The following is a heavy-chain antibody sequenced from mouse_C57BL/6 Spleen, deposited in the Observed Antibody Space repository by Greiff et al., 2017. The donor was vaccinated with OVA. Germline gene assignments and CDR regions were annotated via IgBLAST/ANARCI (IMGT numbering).Heavy chain of an antibody. V-gene: IGHV1-19*01. Sequence: EVQLQQSGPVLVKPGASVKMSCKASGYTFTDYYMNWVKQSHGKSLEWIGVINPYNGGTSYNQKFKGKATLTVDKSSSTAYMELNSLTSEDSAVYYCARHYGNAMDYWGQGTSVTVSS. J-gene: IGHJ4*01. D-gene: IGHD2-1*01. CDR3: ARHYGNAMDY. CDR2: INPYNGGT. CDR1: GYTFTDYY.